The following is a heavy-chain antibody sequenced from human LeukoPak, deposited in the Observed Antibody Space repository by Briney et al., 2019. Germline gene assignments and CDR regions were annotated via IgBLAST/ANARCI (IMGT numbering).Heavy chain of an antibody. D-gene: IGHD2-2*01. CDR3: ARGGQGYCSSTSCYGVYYYYYGMDV. CDR2: IKQDGSEK. Sequence: GGSLRLSCAASGFTFSSYWMSWVRQAPGKGLEWVANIKQDGSEKYYVDSVKGRFTISRDNSKNTLYLQMNSLRAEDTAVYYCARGGQGYCSSTSCYGVYYYYYGMDVWGKGTTVTVSS. J-gene: IGHJ6*04. V-gene: IGHV3-7*03. CDR1: GFTFSSYW.